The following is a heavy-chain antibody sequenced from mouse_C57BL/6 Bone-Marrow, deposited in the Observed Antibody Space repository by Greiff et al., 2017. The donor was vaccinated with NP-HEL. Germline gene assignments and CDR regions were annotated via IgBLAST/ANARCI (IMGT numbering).Heavy chain of an antibody. CDR3: ARSPTYGSSPYYFDY. CDR2: IHPNSGST. V-gene: IGHV1-64*01. J-gene: IGHJ2*01. Sequence: VQLQQPGAELVKPGASVKLSCKASGYTFTSYWMHWVKQRPGQGLEWIGMIHPNSGSTNYNEKFKSKATLTVDKSSSPAYMQLSSLTSEDSAVYYCARSPTYGSSPYYFDYWVQGTTLTVSS. CDR1: GYTFTSYW. D-gene: IGHD1-1*01.